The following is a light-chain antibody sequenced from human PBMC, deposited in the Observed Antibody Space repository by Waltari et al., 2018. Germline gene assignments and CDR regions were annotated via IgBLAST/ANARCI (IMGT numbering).Light chain of an antibody. CDR1: QGISSW. CDR3: QQADSFPIT. V-gene: IGKV1D-12*01. CDR2: AAS. Sequence: DIQMTQSPSSVSASVGDRVTITCRASQGISSWLAWYQHKPGKVPKLLITAASSLQSGVPSRFSGSGSVTDFTLIISSLQPEDFATYYCQQADSFPITFGQGTRLEI. J-gene: IGKJ5*01.